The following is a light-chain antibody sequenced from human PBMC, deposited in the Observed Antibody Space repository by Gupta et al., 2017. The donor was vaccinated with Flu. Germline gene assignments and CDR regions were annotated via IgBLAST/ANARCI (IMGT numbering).Light chain of an antibody. J-gene: IGKJ5*01. Sequence: EIVLTQSPGTLSLSPGERATLSCRASQSVSSSYLDWYQQKPGQAPRLLIYGASSRDNGIPDRFSGSGSGTEFTLTISRLEPEDFAVYYCQQECSSPFTFGQGTLMEIK. CDR1: QSVSSSY. CDR2: GAS. V-gene: IGKV3-20*01. CDR3: QQECSSPFT.